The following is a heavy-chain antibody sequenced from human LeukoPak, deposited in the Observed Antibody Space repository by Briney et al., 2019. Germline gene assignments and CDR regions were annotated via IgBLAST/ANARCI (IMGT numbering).Heavy chain of an antibody. J-gene: IGHJ4*02. CDR2: INPYSGGT. Sequence: EASVKVSCKASGYSFTGYYMHWVRQAPGQGLEWMGWINPYSGGTNYAQKFQGRVTMTRDTSISTAYMELSRLRSDDTAVYYCVRDRTKYCSSTSCPLDYWGQETLVTVSS. CDR1: GYSFTGYY. D-gene: IGHD2-2*01. CDR3: VRDRTKYCSSTSCPLDY. V-gene: IGHV1-2*02.